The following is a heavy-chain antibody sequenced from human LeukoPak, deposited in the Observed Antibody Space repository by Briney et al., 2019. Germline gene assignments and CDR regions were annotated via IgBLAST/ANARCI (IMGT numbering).Heavy chain of an antibody. CDR3: ARENGYSYGPYYFDY. CDR2: IYHSGST. V-gene: IGHV4-4*02. CDR1: GGSISSSNW. Sequence: PSGTLSLTCAVSGGSISSSNWWSWVRQPPGKGLEWIGGIYHSGSTNYNPSLKSRVTISVDKSKNQFSLKLSSVTAADTAVYYCARENGYSYGPYYFDYWGQGTLVTVSS. D-gene: IGHD5-18*01. J-gene: IGHJ4*02.